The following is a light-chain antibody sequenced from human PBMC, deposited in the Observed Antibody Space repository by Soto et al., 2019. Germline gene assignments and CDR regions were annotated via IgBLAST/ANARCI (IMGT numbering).Light chain of an antibody. CDR3: QSYDSSLSRV. CDR1: SSNIWAGYD. J-gene: IGLJ2*01. CDR2: GNS. Sequence: QSVLTQPPSVSGAPGQRVTISCTGSSSNIWAGYDVHWYQQLPGTAPKHRIYGNSNRPSGVPDRFSGSKSGTSASLAITGLQAEDEDDYHCQSYDSSLSRVFGGGTKVTVL. V-gene: IGLV1-40*01.